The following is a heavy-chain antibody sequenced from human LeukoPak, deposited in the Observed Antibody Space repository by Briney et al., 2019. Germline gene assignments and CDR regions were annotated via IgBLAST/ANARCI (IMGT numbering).Heavy chain of an antibody. J-gene: IGHJ4*02. CDR1: GFTFSSYS. V-gene: IGHV3-21*01. Sequence: GGSLRLSCAASGFTFSSYSMNWVRQAPGKGLEWVSSISSSSSYINYADSVKGRFTISGDNTKNSLYLQMNSLRAEDTAVYYCARDWSGSYPPYYFDYWGQGTLVTVSS. D-gene: IGHD1-26*01. CDR3: ARDWSGSYPPYYFDY. CDR2: ISSSSSYI.